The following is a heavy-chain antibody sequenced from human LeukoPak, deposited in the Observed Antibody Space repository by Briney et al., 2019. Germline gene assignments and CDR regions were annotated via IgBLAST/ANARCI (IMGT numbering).Heavy chain of an antibody. Sequence: GGSLRLSCAASGFTFDDYAMHWVRQAPGKGLEWVSGISWNSGSIGYADSVKGRFTISRDNAKNTLYLQMNSLRAEDTAVYYCASQLIYGFDYWGQGTLVTVSS. CDR1: GFTFDDYA. D-gene: IGHD1-1*01. CDR3: ASQLIYGFDY. J-gene: IGHJ4*02. CDR2: ISWNSGSI. V-gene: IGHV3-9*01.